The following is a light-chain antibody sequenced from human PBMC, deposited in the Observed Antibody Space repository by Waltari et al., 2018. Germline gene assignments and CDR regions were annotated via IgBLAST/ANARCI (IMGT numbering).Light chain of an antibody. V-gene: IGLV2-14*01. CDR3: SSYTSSNTWV. J-gene: IGLJ3*02. CDR1: SSDVGGYKY. Sequence: QSALTQPASVSGSPGQSITISCTGTSSDVGGYKYVSWYQQDPGKAPKLMIYDVSKRTSGVSNRFSGSKSGNTVSLTISGLQAEDEADYYCSSYTSSNTWVFGGGTKLTVL. CDR2: DVS.